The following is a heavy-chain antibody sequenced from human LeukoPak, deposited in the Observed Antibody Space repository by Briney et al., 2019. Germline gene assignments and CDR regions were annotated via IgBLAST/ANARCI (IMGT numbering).Heavy chain of an antibody. Sequence: SETLSLTCAVYGGSFSGYYWSWIRQPPGKGLEWIGEINHSGSTNFNPSLKSRVTISVDTSKNQFSLKLSSVTAADTAVYYCARGKRGKGLKTYYYDSSGYWPIDYWGQGTLVTVSS. CDR3: ARGKRGKGLKTYYYDSSGYWPIDY. CDR2: INHSGST. CDR1: GGSFSGYY. V-gene: IGHV4-34*01. J-gene: IGHJ4*02. D-gene: IGHD3-22*01.